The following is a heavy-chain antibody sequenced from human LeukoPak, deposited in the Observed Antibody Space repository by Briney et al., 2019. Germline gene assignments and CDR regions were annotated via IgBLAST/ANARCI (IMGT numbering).Heavy chain of an antibody. CDR3: ARAASAIFGVVIIS. D-gene: IGHD3-3*01. CDR2: ISYDGSNK. J-gene: IGHJ5*02. V-gene: IGHV3-30-3*01. Sequence: TGGSLRLSCAASGFTFSSYAMHWVRQAPGKGLEWVAVISYDGSNKYYADSVKGRFTISRDNSKNTLYLQMNSLRAEDTAVYYCARAASAIFGVVIISWGQGTLVTVSS. CDR1: GFTFSSYA.